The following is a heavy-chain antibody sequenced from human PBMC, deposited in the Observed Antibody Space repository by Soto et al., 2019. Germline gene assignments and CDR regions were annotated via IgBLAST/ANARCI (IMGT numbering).Heavy chain of an antibody. Sequence: SETLSLTCAVSGGSISSSNLWCWVRQPPGKGLEWIVEIYHSGSTNYNPSLKSRVTISVDKSKNQFSLKLSSVTAADTAVYYCARDTLEQNNWFDPWGQGTLVTVSS. V-gene: IGHV4-4*02. CDR2: IYHSGST. CDR3: ARDTLEQNNWFDP. CDR1: GGSISSSNL. D-gene: IGHD1-1*01. J-gene: IGHJ5*02.